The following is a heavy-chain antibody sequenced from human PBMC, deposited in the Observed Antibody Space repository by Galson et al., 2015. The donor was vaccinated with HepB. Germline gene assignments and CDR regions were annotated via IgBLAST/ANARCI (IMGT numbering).Heavy chain of an antibody. J-gene: IGHJ4*02. CDR2: ISSGGGST. CDR1: GFTLTTHA. D-gene: IGHD6-19*01. Sequence: SLRLSCAASGFTLTTHAMTWVRQAPGIGLEWVSGISSGGGSTYYADSVKGRFTISRDNSRNTLYLQMNSLRAEDTAVYYCAKGRVFRRLVRADYYFDYWGQGTLVVVSS. V-gene: IGHV3-23*01. CDR3: AKGRVFRRLVRADYYFDY.